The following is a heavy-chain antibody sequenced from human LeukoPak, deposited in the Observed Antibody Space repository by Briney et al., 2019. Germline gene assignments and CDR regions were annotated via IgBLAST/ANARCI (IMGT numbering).Heavy chain of an antibody. D-gene: IGHD3-3*01. J-gene: IGHJ4*02. Sequence: ASVKVSCKASGYTFTSYGISWVRQAPGQGLEWMGWISAYNGNTNYAQKLQGRVTMTTDTSTSTAYMELRRLRSDGTAVYYCASDGVSQGDFDYWGQGTLVTVSS. V-gene: IGHV1-18*01. CDR3: ASDGVSQGDFDY. CDR1: GYTFTSYG. CDR2: ISAYNGNT.